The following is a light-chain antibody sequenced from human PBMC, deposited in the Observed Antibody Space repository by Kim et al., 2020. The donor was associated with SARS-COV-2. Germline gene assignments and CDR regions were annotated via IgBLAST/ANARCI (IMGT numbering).Light chain of an antibody. J-gene: IGLJ1*01. V-gene: IGLV6-57*03. CDR2: EDN. Sequence: GEAVTISCTRSSCSIGRNYVQWYQQRPGRAPTPVIYEDNQRPSGVPDRFSGSIDSSSNSASLTGSGLKTEDEADYYGQSYDSSNYVFGTGTKVTVL. CDR3: QSYDSSNYV. CDR1: SCSIGRNY.